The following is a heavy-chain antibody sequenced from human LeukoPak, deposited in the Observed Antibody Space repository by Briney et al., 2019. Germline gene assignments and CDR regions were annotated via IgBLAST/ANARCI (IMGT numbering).Heavy chain of an antibody. J-gene: IGHJ4*02. D-gene: IGHD1-26*01. Sequence: GGSLRLSCAASGFTFSTYSMNWVRQAPGKGLEWVSSIEKDASRAYYADSVRGRFTVSRDNSKNTPYLQMSSLRVEDTALYYRAKQEGALIQNWCFDHWGLGTLVTVSS. CDR1: GFTFSTYS. CDR3: AKQEGALIQNWCFDH. CDR2: IEKDASRA. V-gene: IGHV3-23*03.